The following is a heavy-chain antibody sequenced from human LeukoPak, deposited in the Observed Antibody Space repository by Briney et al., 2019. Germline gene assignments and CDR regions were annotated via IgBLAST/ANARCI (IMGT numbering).Heavy chain of an antibody. J-gene: IGHJ4*02. V-gene: IGHV1-18*01. CDR1: GYTFTSYG. D-gene: IGHD3-3*01. Sequence: ASVKVSCKASGYTFTSYGISWVRQAPGQGLEWMGWISAYSGNTNYAQKLQGRVTMTTDTSTSTAYMELRSLRSDDTAVYYCARANSPKYYDFWSGYSYFDYWGQGTLVTVSS. CDR2: ISAYSGNT. CDR3: ARANSPKYYDFWSGYSYFDY.